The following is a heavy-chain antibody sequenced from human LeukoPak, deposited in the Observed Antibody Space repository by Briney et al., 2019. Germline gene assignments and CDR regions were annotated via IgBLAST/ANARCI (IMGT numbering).Heavy chain of an antibody. J-gene: IGHJ6*02. D-gene: IGHD3-22*01. Sequence: ASVKVSCKASGGTFSSYAISWVRQAPGQGLEWMGGIIPIFGTANYAQKFQGRVTITADESTSTAYMELSSLRSEDTAVYYCARGVAEYYYDSSGYNYYYYGIDVWGQGTTVTVSS. CDR3: ARGVAEYYYDSSGYNYYYYGIDV. V-gene: IGHV1-69*13. CDR2: IIPIFGTA. CDR1: GGTFSSYA.